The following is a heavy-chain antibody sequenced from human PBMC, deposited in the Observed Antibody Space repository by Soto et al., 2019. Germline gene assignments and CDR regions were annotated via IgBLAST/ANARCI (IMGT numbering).Heavy chain of an antibody. Sequence: LRLSCAASGFTFSSYAMSWVRQAPGKGLEWVSAISGSGGSTYYADSVKGRFTISRDNSKNTLYLQMNSLRAEDTAVYYCAKDIYCTNGVCYRSFDYWGQGTLVTVSS. CDR2: ISGSGGST. D-gene: IGHD2-8*01. CDR3: AKDIYCTNGVCYRSFDY. CDR1: GFTFSSYA. V-gene: IGHV3-23*01. J-gene: IGHJ4*02.